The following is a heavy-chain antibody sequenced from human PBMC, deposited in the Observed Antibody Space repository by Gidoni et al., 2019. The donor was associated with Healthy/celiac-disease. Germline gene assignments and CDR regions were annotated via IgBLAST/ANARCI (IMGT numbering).Heavy chain of an antibody. CDR1: GYTLTELS. V-gene: IGHV1-24*01. D-gene: IGHD3-10*01. CDR2: FDPEDGET. Sequence: QVQLVQSGAEAKKPGASVKVSCRVSGYTLTELSMHWVRQAPGQGLEWMGGFDPEDGETIYAQKFQGRVTMTEDTSTDTAYMELSSLRSEDTAVYYCATAMGSYSDWYFDLWGRGTLVTVSS. J-gene: IGHJ2*01. CDR3: ATAMGSYSDWYFDL.